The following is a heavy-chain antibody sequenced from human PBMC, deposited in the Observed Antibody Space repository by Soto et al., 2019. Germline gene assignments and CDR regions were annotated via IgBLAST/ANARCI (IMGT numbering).Heavy chain of an antibody. CDR1: GDSVSAHSAA. CDR3: VRQTPATLALYGMDV. CDR2: TYYRSKWNY. J-gene: IGHJ6*02. V-gene: IGHV6-1*01. Sequence: SQTLSLTCAISGDSVSAHSAAWNWIRQSPSRGLEWLGRTYYRSKWNYDYAESVKSRMTITPDTSNNHFSLQLNSVTPEDTAVYYCVRQTPATLALYGMDVWGQGTTVTVSS. D-gene: IGHD2-2*01.